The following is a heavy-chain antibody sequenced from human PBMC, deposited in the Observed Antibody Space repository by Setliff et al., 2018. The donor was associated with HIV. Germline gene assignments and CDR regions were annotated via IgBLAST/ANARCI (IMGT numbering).Heavy chain of an antibody. CDR2: ISSSGSYI. J-gene: IGHJ5*02. V-gene: IGHV3-21*01. Sequence: AGGSLRLSCATSGFTFIDYALNWVRQAPGGGLEWVSSISSSGSYIYYAGSLKGRFTISRDNARNSLYLDMNTLRAEDTAVYYCARDGVVVVATGKPLINWFDPWGQGTLVTVSS. CDR3: ARDGVVVVATGKPLINWFDP. D-gene: IGHD2-15*01. CDR1: GFTFIDYA.